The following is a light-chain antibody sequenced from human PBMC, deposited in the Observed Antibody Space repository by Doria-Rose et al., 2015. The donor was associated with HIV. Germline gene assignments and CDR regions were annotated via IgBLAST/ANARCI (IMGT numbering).Light chain of an antibody. CDR2: GAS. CDR3: QKYDSAPLT. CDR1: QGITDR. J-gene: IGKJ5*01. V-gene: IGKV1-27*01. Sequence: DIRMTQSPSSLSASVGDRATITCRASQGITDRLAWYQQRPGRVPKLLICGASTLQSGVPSRFNGSGSGTDFTLTITSLQPEDVATYFCQKYDSAPLTFGQGTRLDI.